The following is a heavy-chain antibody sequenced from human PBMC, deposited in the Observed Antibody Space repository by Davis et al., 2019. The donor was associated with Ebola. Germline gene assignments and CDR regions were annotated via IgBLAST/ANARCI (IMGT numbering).Heavy chain of an antibody. CDR3: ARDDTGYSSNLGRFRDHPFDL. D-gene: IGHD4-11*01. J-gene: IGHJ3*01. Sequence: AASVKVSCKASGYTFTSYYMHWVRQAPGQGLEWMGIINPSDGNTNYAQKFQGRVTMTRDTSTTTVYMELSSLRSEDPAVYYCARDDTGYSSNLGRFRDHPFDLWGQGTMVTVSS. V-gene: IGHV1-46*01. CDR1: GYTFTSYY. CDR2: INPSDGNT.